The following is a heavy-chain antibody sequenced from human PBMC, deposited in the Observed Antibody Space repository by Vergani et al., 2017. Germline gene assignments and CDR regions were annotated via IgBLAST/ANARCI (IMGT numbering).Heavy chain of an antibody. Sequence: QVQLQQWGAGLLKPSETLSLTCTVSGGSISSYYWSWIRQPPGKGLEWIGYIYYSGSTYYNPSLKSRVTISVDTSKNQFSLKLSSVTAADTAVYYCARFDSSGYYYYFDYWGQGTLVTVSS. CDR1: GGSISSYY. J-gene: IGHJ4*02. CDR3: ARFDSSGYYYYFDY. V-gene: IGHV4-59*08. D-gene: IGHD3-22*01. CDR2: IYYSGST.